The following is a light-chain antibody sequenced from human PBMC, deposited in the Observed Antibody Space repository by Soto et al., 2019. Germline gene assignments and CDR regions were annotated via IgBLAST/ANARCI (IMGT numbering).Light chain of an antibody. Sequence: DLPMTQSPSSLSASVGDRVTITCQASQDISNYLNWYQQKPGKAPKLLIYDASNLETGVPSRFSGSGSGTDFTFTISSLQPEDIATYYCQQYDNLLTFGGGTKVEIK. CDR2: DAS. V-gene: IGKV1-33*01. CDR3: QQYDNLLT. J-gene: IGKJ4*01. CDR1: QDISNY.